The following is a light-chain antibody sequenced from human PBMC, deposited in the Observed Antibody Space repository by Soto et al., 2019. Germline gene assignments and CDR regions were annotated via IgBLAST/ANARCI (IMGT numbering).Light chain of an antibody. CDR1: SSDVGGYNY. V-gene: IGLV2-8*01. CDR2: EVS. J-gene: IGLJ1*01. Sequence: QSVLTQPPSASGSPGQSVTISCTGTSSDVGGYNYVSWYQQEPGKAPKLMIYEVSKRPSGVPARFSGSKSGNTASLTVSGLQAEDEADYYCNSYTSNNTYVFGTGTKVTVL. CDR3: NSYTSNNTYV.